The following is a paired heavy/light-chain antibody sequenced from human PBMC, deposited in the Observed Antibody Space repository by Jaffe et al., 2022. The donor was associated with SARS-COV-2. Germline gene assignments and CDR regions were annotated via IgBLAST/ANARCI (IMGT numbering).Light chain of an antibody. J-gene: IGKJ1*01. CDR3: QKYRNDPWA. Sequence: IQMTQSPSSLSASVGDRVTITCRASQGIRNYLAWYQQKPGKVPKLLIYAASTLQSGVPSRFSGSGSGTDFTLTISNLQPEDVATYYCQKYRNDPWAFGQGTKVEIK. V-gene: IGKV1-27*01. CDR2: AAS. CDR1: QGIRNY.
Heavy chain of an antibody. CDR3: AKEQDNRDDFFDY. J-gene: IGHJ4*02. Sequence: QVQLVESGGGVVQPGRSLRLSCAASGFTFSNHGMHWVRQPPGKGLDWVAVISYDGRTKYYADSVKGRFTISRDNSKNTVYLDMNSLTSEDTAVYRCAKEQDNRDDFFDYWGQGTLVTVSS. V-gene: IGHV3-30*18. CDR1: GFTFSNHG. CDR2: ISYDGRTK.